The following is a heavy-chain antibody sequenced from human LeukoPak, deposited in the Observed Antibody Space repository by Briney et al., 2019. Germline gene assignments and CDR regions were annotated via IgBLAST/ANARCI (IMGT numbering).Heavy chain of an antibody. V-gene: IGHV3-7*01. CDR3: ARRSASGSYYFFDY. J-gene: IGHJ4*02. CDR2: ISRDGNDV. CDR1: GFTFNAYY. D-gene: IGHD3-10*01. Sequence: PGGFLRLSCAASGFTFNAYYMGWVRQAPGKGLECVASISRDGNDVYYVDSVKGRFTISRDNAKSTLYLQMNSLRAEDTAVYYCARRSASGSYYFFDYWGQGTLVTVSS.